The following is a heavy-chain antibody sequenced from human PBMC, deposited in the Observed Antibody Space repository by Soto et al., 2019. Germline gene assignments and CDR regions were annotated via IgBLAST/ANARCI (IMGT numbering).Heavy chain of an antibody. V-gene: IGHV1-69*01. J-gene: IGHJ6*02. Sequence: QVQLVQSGAEVKKPGSSVKVSCKASGGTFSSYAISWVRQAPGQGLEWMGGIIPIFGTANYAQKFQGRVTSTADEATSHAYMEPSRLRPETTVECYCARGTGMDPRGGGMDVWGQGTTVTVSS. D-gene: IGHD2-2*03. CDR1: GGTFSSYA. CDR3: ARGTGMDPRGGGMDV. CDR2: IIPIFGTA.